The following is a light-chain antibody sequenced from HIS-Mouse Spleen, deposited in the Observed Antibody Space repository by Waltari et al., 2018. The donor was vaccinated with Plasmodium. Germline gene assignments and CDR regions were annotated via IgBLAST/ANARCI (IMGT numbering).Light chain of an antibody. CDR2: DVS. Sequence: QSALTQPAPVSGSPGQSITIPCTGTSSDVGGYNYVSWYQQHPGKAPKLMIYDVSNRPSGVSNRFSGSKSGNTASLTISGLQAEDEADYYCSSYTSSSTVFGGGTKLTVL. V-gene: IGLV2-14*03. CDR3: SSYTSSSTV. J-gene: IGLJ2*01. CDR1: SSDVGGYNY.